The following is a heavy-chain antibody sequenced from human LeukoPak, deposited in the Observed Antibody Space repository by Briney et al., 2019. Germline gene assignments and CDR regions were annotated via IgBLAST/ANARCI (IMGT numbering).Heavy chain of an antibody. Sequence: SEPLSLTCAVYGGSFSGYYWSWIRQPPGKGLEWIGEINHSGSTNYNPSLKSRVTISVDTSKNQFTLKLSAVTAADTAVYYCARGPARYGMDGWGQGTTVTVSS. V-gene: IGHV4-34*01. CDR2: INHSGST. CDR3: ARGPARYGMDG. CDR1: GGSFSGYY. J-gene: IGHJ6*02.